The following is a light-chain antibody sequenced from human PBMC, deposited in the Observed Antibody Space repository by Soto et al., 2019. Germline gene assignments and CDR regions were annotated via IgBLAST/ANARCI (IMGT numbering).Light chain of an antibody. CDR3: QTFDSSLTISWV. CDR1: SSNIGRGYD. Sequence: QSVLTPPPSVSGAPGQRVTISCTGSSSNIGRGYDVHWYQQFPGSAPRLLLSGDSNRPSGVPDRFSGSRSGTSASLAITGLQAEDEADYYCQTFDSSLTISWVFGGGTKVTVL. V-gene: IGLV1-40*01. J-gene: IGLJ3*02. CDR2: GDS.